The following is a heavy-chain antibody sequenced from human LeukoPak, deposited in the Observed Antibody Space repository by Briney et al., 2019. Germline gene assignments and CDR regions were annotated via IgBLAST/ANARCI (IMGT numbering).Heavy chain of an antibody. CDR3: AKDPNSGSYYYLDY. V-gene: IGHV3-23*01. Sequence: GGSLRLSCAASGFTFSSYAMSWVRQAPGKGLEWVSAISGSGGSTYYADSVKGRFTISRDNSKNTLYLQMNSLRAEDTAVYYCAKDPNSGSYYYLDYWGQGTLVTVSS. J-gene: IGHJ4*02. D-gene: IGHD1-26*01. CDR1: GFTFSSYA. CDR2: ISGSGGST.